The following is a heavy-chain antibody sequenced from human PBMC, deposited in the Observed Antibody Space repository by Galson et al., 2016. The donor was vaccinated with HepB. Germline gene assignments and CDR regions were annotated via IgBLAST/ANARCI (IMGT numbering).Heavy chain of an antibody. D-gene: IGHD1-1*01. Sequence: SVKVSCKASGYTFTNYHIYWVRQAPGQGLEWMGWINPNNGATRYAQKFQGRVSVSRDTSISTTYMELSSQRSDDTALYYCARDLGHLEPKKNAWDKHFDYWGQGTLVTVSS. V-gene: IGHV1-2*02. CDR1: GYTFTNYH. J-gene: IGHJ4*02. CDR3: ARDLGHLEPKKNAWDKHFDY. CDR2: INPNNGAT.